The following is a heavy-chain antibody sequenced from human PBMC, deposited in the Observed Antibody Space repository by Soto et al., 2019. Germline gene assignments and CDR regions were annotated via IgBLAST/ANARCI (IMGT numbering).Heavy chain of an antibody. D-gene: IGHD6-13*01. CDR1: GFTFSSYA. J-gene: IGHJ4*02. CDR3: AYSSTTFYY. Sequence: EVQLLESGGGLVQPGGSLRLSCAASGFTFSSYAVSWVRQAPGKGLEWVSAFSSSGGSTYYPDSVKGRFTNPRDNAKNTLYLQMNSPGAEDTAVYYCAYSSTTFYYWGQGTLVTLSS. CDR2: FSSSGGST. V-gene: IGHV3-23*01.